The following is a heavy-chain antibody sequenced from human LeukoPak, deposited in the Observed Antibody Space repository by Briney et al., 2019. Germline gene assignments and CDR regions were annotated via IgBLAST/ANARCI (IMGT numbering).Heavy chain of an antibody. CDR1: GFTFSSYE. CDR3: ARGVGSSSWGDFDI. D-gene: IGHD6-13*01. J-gene: IGHJ3*02. V-gene: IGHV3-48*03. Sequence: GGSLRLSCAASGFTFSSYEMNWVRQAPGKGLEWVSYISSSGSTIYYADSVKGRFTISRDNAKNSLYLQMNSLRAEDTAVYYCARGVGSSSWGDFDIWGQGTMATVSS. CDR2: ISSSGSTI.